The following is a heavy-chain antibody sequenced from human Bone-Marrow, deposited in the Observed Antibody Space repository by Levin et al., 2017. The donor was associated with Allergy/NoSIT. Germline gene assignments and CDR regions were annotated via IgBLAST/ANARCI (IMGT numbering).Heavy chain of an antibody. J-gene: IGHJ6*02. Sequence: SGPTLVKPTQTLTLTCTFSGLSLSPSGVGVGWIRQPPGKALEWLALIYWDDDKRYSPSLKSRLTITKDTSKNQVVLTMTNMDPVDTGTDYCAHSNSSGDYYPYYYGIDVWGQGTTVTVSS. D-gene: IGHD3-22*01. CDR2: IYWDDDK. CDR3: AHSNSSGDYYPYYYGIDV. V-gene: IGHV2-5*02. CDR1: GLSLSPSGVG.